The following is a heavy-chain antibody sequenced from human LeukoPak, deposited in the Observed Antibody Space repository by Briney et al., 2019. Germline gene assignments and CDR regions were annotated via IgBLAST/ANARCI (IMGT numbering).Heavy chain of an antibody. V-gene: IGHV3-23*01. D-gene: IGHD6-6*01. CDR3: AKSSQLDY. Sequence: PGGSLRLSCAASGFTFSSYAMSWVRQAPGKGLEWDSSFSGSGGSRYYADAVRGRFTVSRDNSKNTLYLIMPSLRAEDSAVYYCAKSSQLDYWGAGTLVTVSS. CDR2: FSGSGGSR. CDR1: GFTFSSYA. J-gene: IGHJ4*02.